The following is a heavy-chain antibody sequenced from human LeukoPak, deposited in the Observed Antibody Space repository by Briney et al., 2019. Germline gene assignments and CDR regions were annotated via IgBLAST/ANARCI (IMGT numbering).Heavy chain of an antibody. CDR2: IYYSGST. CDR1: GGSISSYY. CDR3: ARRGYGDYEVDAFDI. Sequence: SETLSLTCTVSGGSISSYYWNWIRQPPGKGLEWIGDIYYSGSTNYNPSLKSRVTISVDTSKNQFSLKLSSVTAADTAVYYYARRGYGDYEVDAFDIWGQGTMVTVSS. J-gene: IGHJ3*02. V-gene: IGHV4-59*01. D-gene: IGHD4-17*01.